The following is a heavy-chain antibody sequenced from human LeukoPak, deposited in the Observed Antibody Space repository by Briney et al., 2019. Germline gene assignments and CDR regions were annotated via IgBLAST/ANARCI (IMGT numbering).Heavy chain of an antibody. CDR2: IYYSGST. CDR1: GCSISSSCYY. D-gene: IGHD3-16*02. V-gene: IGHV4-39*01. Sequence: SETLSLTCTVSGCSISSSCYYWGWLRQPPGKGLEWIGSIYYSGSTYYNPSLKIRVTISVDTSKNQFSLKLSSVTAADTAVYYCARPGLSMDVWGKGTTVTVSS. CDR3: ARPGLSMDV. J-gene: IGHJ6*04.